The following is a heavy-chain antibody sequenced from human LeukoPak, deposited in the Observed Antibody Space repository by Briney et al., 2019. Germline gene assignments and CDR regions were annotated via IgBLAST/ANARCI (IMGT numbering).Heavy chain of an antibody. Sequence: ASVKVSCKVSGYTLTELSMHWVRQAPGKGLEWMGGFDPEDGETIYAQKFQGRVTMTEDTSTDTAYMELSSLRSEDTAVYYCATGLLSVYGSGSYSKDDYRGQGTLVTVSS. J-gene: IGHJ4*02. V-gene: IGHV1-24*01. CDR1: GYTLTELS. CDR2: FDPEDGET. D-gene: IGHD3-10*01. CDR3: ATGLLSVYGSGSYSKDDY.